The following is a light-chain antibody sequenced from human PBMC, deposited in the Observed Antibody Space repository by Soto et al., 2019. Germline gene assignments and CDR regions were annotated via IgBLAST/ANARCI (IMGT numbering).Light chain of an antibody. CDR3: SSYTSIDTWV. J-gene: IGLJ1*01. V-gene: IGLV2-14*03. CDR1: SSDVGGYNY. CDR2: DVS. Sequence: LTQPASVSGSPGQSITITCTGTSSDVGGYNYVSWYQQHPGKAPKVLISDVSNRPSGISNRFSGSKSGNTASLTISGLQAEDEADYYCSSYTSIDTWVFGTGTKVTVL.